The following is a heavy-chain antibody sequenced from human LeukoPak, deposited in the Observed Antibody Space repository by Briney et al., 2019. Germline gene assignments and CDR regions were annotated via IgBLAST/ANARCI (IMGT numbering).Heavy chain of an antibody. D-gene: IGHD3-10*01. CDR1: EFISSTYA. CDR2: ISYDGNKK. V-gene: IGHV3-30-3*01. CDR3: ARGASVLVWFGEPFFDY. Sequence: GRSLRLSCAASEFISSTYAMHWVRQAPGKGLEWVAVISYDGNKKYYADSVQGRFTISRDNSKSTLYLQMNSLRLEDTAVYYCARGASVLVWFGEPFFDYWGQGTLVIVSS. J-gene: IGHJ4*02.